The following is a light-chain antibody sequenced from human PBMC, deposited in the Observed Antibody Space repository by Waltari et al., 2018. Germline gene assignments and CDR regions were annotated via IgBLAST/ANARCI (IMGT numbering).Light chain of an antibody. Sequence: QSVLTQPASVSGSPGQSITISCTGTSSDIGPYNYVSWYQQRPGQAPKLMIYDVNNRPSGVSSRFSGSKSGNTASLTISGLQSEDEAEYYCSSYRSSVIYVFGTGTKVTVL. V-gene: IGLV2-14*01. CDR1: SSDIGPYNY. CDR3: SSYRSSVIYV. CDR2: DVN. J-gene: IGLJ1*01.